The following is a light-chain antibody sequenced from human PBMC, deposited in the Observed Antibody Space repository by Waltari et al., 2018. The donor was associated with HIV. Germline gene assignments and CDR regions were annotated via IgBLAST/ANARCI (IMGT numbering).Light chain of an antibody. V-gene: IGLV2-14*01. J-gene: IGLJ3*02. CDR1: SSDIGSSHY. Sequence: QSALTQPASVSGSLGQSITISCIGTSSDIGSSHYASWYQHHPDTATTLVLYAANARPGGVPFRFSGSKSGNTASLTISGLQAEDEADYYCSSYTSTSTLLFGGGTKVTVL. CDR2: AAN. CDR3: SSYTSTSTLL.